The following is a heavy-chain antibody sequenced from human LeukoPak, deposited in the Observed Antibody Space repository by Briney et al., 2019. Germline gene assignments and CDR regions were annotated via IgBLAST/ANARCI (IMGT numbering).Heavy chain of an antibody. D-gene: IGHD3-9*01. J-gene: IGHJ4*02. CDR2: INLNSGGT. CDR1: RYTFTGSY. V-gene: IGHV1-2*02. CDR3: ARSPHILTGENFDY. Sequence: ASVKVSCKASRYTFTGSYMHWVRQAPGQGLEWMGWINLNSGGTNYAPKSQDRITMTRDTSISTAYMELSRLRSDDTAVYYCARSPHILTGENFDYWGQGTLVTVSS.